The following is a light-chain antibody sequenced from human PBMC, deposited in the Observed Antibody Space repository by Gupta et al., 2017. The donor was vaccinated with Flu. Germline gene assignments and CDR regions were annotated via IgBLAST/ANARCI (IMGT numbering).Light chain of an antibody. CDR1: QSISSW. V-gene: IGKV1-5*03. CDR2: KAS. CDR3: QQYNSYSLT. J-gene: IGKJ1*01. Sequence: GDRVTITCRASQSISSWVAWYQQKPGKAPKLLIYKASSLESGVPSRFSGSGSGTEFTLTISSLQPDDFAIYYCQQYNSYSLTFGQGTKVEIK.